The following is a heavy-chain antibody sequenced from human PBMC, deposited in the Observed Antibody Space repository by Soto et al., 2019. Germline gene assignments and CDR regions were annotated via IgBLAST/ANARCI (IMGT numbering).Heavy chain of an antibody. V-gene: IGHV3-23*01. CDR2: ISGSGGST. J-gene: IGHJ4*02. CDR1: GFTFSSYA. CDR3: AKSPYGDSSLFDY. Sequence: EVQLLESGGGLVQPGGSLRLSCAASGFTFSSYAMSWVPQAPGKGLEWVSAISGSGGSTYYADSVKGRFTISRDNSKNTLYLQMNSLRAEDTAVYYCAKSPYGDSSLFDYWGQGTLVTVSS. D-gene: IGHD4-17*01.